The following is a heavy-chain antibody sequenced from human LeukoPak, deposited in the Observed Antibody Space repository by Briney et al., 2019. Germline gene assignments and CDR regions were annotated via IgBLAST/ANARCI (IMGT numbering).Heavy chain of an antibody. CDR2: FGGSGGTI. J-gene: IGHJ4*02. Sequence: GGSLRLSCAASGFTFSTYAMSWVRQAPGKGLEWVSHFGGSGGTIYYADSVKGRFTISRDNSKNTLYLQMNSLRAEDTAVYYCAKSDCGGDCHLLDYWGQGTLVAVSS. V-gene: IGHV3-23*01. D-gene: IGHD2-21*02. CDR1: GFTFSTYA. CDR3: AKSDCGGDCHLLDY.